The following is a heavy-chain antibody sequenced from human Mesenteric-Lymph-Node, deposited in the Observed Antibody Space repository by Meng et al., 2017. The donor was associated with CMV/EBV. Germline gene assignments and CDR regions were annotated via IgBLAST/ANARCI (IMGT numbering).Heavy chain of an antibody. CDR2: IKQDGNEI. CDR1: GFTFSSYW. Sequence: GGSLRLSCEASGFTFSSYWMSWVRQAPGKGLEWVANIKQDGNEIYYVDSVKGQFTISRDNSKNSLYLQMNSLRAEDTAVYYCARGGGRYEYWGQGTLVTVSS. CDR3: ARGGGRYEY. J-gene: IGHJ4*02. V-gene: IGHV3-7*01. D-gene: IGHD6-19*01.